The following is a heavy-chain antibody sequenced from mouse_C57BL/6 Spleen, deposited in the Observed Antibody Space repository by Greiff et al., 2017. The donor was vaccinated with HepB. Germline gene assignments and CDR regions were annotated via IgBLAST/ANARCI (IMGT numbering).Heavy chain of an antibody. J-gene: IGHJ3*01. CDR3: ARASWDWFAY. Sequence: EVKLMESGPGMVKPSQSLSLTCTVTGYSITSGYDWHWIRHFPGNKLEWMGYISYSGSTNYNPSLKSRISITHDTSKNPFFLKLNSVTTEDTATYYCARASWDWFAYWGQGTLVTVSA. D-gene: IGHD4-1*01. V-gene: IGHV3-1*01. CDR1: GYSITSGYD. CDR2: ISYSGST.